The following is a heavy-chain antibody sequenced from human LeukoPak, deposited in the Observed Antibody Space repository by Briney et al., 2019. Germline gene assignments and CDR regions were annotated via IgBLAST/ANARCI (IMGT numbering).Heavy chain of an antibody. CDR1: GGSFSGYY. Sequence: PSETLSLTCAVYGGSFSGYYWSWIRQPPGKGLEWIGEINHSGSTNYNPSLKSRVTILVDTSKNQFSLKLSSVTAADTAVYYCARGHSPVTTKVSYFQHWGQGTLVTVPS. CDR3: ARGHSPVTTKVSYFQH. D-gene: IGHD4-17*01. V-gene: IGHV4-34*01. CDR2: INHSGST. J-gene: IGHJ1*01.